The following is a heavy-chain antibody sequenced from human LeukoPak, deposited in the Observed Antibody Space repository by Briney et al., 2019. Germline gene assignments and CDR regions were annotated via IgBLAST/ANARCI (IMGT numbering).Heavy chain of an antibody. D-gene: IGHD3-10*01. CDR1: GFTFSSYA. CDR3: AKDDAWLRFGE. J-gene: IGHJ4*02. Sequence: GGSLRLSCAASGFTFSSYAMSWVRQAPGKGLEWVSAISGSGGSTYYADSVKGRFTISRDNSKNTLYLEVISLTAEDTAVYYCAKDDAWLRFGEWSQGTLVTVSS. V-gene: IGHV3-23*01. CDR2: ISGSGGST.